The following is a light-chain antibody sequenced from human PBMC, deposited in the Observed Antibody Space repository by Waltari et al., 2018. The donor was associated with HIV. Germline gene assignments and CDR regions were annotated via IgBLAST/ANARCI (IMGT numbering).Light chain of an antibody. CDR2: AVT. J-gene: IGLJ2*01. V-gene: IGLV2-14*01. CDR3: SSYTSVQTDR. Sequence: QSDLTQPASVSGSPGQSITISCTGTSSDLGSYTYVAWYQHHPGKVPKLIIYAVTNRPSGVSSRFSASKSGNTASLTISGLQAEDEADYYCSSYTSVQTDRFGGGTKLTVL. CDR1: SSDLGSYTY.